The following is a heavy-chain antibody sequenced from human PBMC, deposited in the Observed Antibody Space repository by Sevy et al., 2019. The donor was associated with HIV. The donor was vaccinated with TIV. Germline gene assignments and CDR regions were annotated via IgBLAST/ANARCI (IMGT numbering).Heavy chain of an antibody. D-gene: IGHD3-22*01. V-gene: IGHV4-4*07. CDR1: GDSISSSY. J-gene: IGHJ4*02. CDR3: AREFFYDSSDYYTPAYYFDY. Sequence: SETLSLTCAVSGDSISSSYWSWIRQPAGKGLEWIGRIYISESTNYNPSLKSRVTLSLDTSKNQFSLRLSSVTAADPAVYYCAREFFYDSSDYYTPAYYFDYWGQGTLVTVSS. CDR2: IYISEST.